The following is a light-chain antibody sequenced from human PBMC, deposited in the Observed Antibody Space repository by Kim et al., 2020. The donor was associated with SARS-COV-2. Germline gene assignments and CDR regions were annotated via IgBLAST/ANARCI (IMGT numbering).Light chain of an antibody. CDR1: QTVYKGY. Sequence: IVLTQSPGTLSLSPGERATLSCRASQTVYKGYLAWYQQRPGQTPRLLLYQTSNRATGIPDRFSGSGSGTDFTLTISRLEPEDFAVYYCQQYGSLPPYTFGQGTNLEI. V-gene: IGKV3-20*01. J-gene: IGKJ2*01. CDR2: QTS. CDR3: QQYGSLPPYT.